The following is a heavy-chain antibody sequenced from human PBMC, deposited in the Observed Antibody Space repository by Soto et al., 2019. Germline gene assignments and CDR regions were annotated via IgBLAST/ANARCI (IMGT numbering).Heavy chain of an antibody. J-gene: IGHJ4*02. Sequence: QVQLVESGGSVVQPGRSLRLSCEASGFTFTSYAMHWVRQAPGKGLEWVAVISYDGINEYYADSVKGRFTISRDNSKNTLFLQMSSLRVEATAVYYCVRDRLRLGELSLIGYFDYWGQGTLVTVSS. CDR3: VRDRLRLGELSLIGYFDY. D-gene: IGHD3-16*02. CDR1: GFTFTSYA. CDR2: ISYDGINE. V-gene: IGHV3-30*15.